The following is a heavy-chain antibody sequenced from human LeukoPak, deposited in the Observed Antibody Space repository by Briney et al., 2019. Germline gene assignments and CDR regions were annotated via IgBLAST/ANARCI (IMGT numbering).Heavy chain of an antibody. V-gene: IGHV1-46*02. CDR1: GYTFNDYY. CDR3: ARVHDYGDYALQH. CDR2: INPSGGST. Sequence: ASVKVSCKASGYTFNDYYMHWVRQAPGQGLEWMGIINPSGGSTSYAQKFQGRVTMTRDMSTSTVYMELSSLRSEDTAVYYCARVHDYGDYALQHWGQGTLVTVSS. D-gene: IGHD4-17*01. J-gene: IGHJ1*01.